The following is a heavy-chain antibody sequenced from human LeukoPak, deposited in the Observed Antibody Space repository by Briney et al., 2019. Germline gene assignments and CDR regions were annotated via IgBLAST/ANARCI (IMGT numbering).Heavy chain of an antibody. J-gene: IGHJ4*02. Sequence: GASVKVSCTATGYTFTVYYIHWVRQGPGQGLEWMGWINPHSGGTNYAQKFQGGVTMTRDTSITTAYMELSSLRSDDTAVYYCARDVGEYCSSTNCYASHYWGQGTLFTVSS. D-gene: IGHD2-2*01. CDR2: INPHSGGT. CDR1: GYTFTVYY. CDR3: ARDVGEYCSSTNCYASHY. V-gene: IGHV1-2*02.